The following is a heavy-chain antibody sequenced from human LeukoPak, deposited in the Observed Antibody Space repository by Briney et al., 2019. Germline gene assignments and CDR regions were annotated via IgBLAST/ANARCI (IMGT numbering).Heavy chain of an antibody. J-gene: IGHJ6*03. CDR3: ARGRNYYDILTGYYMDV. CDR2: ISSSGSTI. Sequence: PGGSLRLSCAASGFTFSSYWMHWVRQAPGKGLEWVSYISSSGSTIYYADSVKGRFTISRDNAKNSLYLQMNSLRAEDTAVYYCARGRNYYDILTGYYMDVWGKGTTVTVSS. D-gene: IGHD3-9*01. CDR1: GFTFSSYW. V-gene: IGHV3-48*04.